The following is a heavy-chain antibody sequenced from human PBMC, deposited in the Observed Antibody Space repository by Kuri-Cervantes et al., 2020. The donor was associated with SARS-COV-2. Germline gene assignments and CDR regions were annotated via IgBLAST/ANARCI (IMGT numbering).Heavy chain of an antibody. V-gene: IGHV3-23*03. CDR2: IYSGGSST. CDR1: GFTFSSYA. CDR3: AKAGGSYSAEYFQH. D-gene: IGHD1-26*01. J-gene: IGHJ1*01. Sequence: GGSLRLSCAASGFTFSSYAMSWVRQAPGKGLEWVSVIYSGGSSTYYADSVKGRFTISRDNSKNTLYLQMNSLRAEDTAVYYCAKAGGSYSAEYFQHWGQGTLVTVSS.